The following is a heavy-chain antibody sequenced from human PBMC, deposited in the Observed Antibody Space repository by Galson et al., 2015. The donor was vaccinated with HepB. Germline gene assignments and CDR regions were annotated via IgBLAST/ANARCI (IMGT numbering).Heavy chain of an antibody. D-gene: IGHD6-19*01. Sequence: SLRLSCAASGFTFSSYGMHWVRQAPGKGLEWVAVIWYDGSNKYYADSVKGRFTISRDNSKNTLYLQVNSLRAEDTAVYYCARDYSSGWYLVYWGQGTLVTVSS. V-gene: IGHV3-33*08. CDR3: ARDYSSGWYLVY. CDR1: GFTFSSYG. CDR2: IWYDGSNK. J-gene: IGHJ4*02.